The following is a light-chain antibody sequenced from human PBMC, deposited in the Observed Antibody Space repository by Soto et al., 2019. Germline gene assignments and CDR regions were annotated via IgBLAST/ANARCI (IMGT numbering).Light chain of an antibody. CDR2: KAS. Sequence: PFIITKSVGDRVTITCRASQSISNWLARYQQKPGKAPKLLIYKASSLESGVPSRFSGSGSGTQFTLTISSLLPDDFATYYCQQYNNYMYTFGQGTKVDIK. J-gene: IGKJ2*01. V-gene: IGKV1-5*03. CDR3: QQYNNYMYT. CDR1: QSISNW.